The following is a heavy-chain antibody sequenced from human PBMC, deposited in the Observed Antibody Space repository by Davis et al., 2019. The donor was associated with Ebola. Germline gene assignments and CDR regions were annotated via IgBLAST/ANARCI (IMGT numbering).Heavy chain of an antibody. Sequence: MPSETLSLTCAVSGDSISSGGYYWSWIRQPPGKGLEWIGHYYYTGTTHYNPSLKSRVTISVDTSKNQFSLKLSSVTAADTAVYYCARGPRVAPWYYFEYWGQGILVTVSS. J-gene: IGHJ4*02. V-gene: IGHV4-30-4*07. CDR3: ARGPRVAPWYYFEY. CDR1: GDSISSGGYY. CDR2: YYYTGTT. D-gene: IGHD2-15*01.